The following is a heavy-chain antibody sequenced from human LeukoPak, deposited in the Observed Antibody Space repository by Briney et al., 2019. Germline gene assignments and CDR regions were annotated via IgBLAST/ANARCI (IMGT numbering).Heavy chain of an antibody. CDR3: AKDIAYGFDP. V-gene: IGHV3-43*02. J-gene: IGHJ5*02. CDR1: GFTFDDYA. D-gene: IGHD4-17*01. CDR2: ISGDGGST. Sequence: GGSLRLSCAASGFTFDDYAMHWVRQAPGKGLGWVSLISGDGGSTYYADSVKGRFTISRDNSKNSLYLQMTSLRTEDTALYYCAKDIAYGFDPWGQGTLVTVSS.